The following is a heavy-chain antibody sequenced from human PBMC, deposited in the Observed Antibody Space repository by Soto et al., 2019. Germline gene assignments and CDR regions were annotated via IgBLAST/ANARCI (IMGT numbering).Heavy chain of an antibody. V-gene: IGHV5-51*01. D-gene: IGHD3-3*01. CDR1: GYSFTSYW. Sequence: HGESLKISCKGSGYSFTSYWIGWVRQMPGKGLEWMGIIYPGDSDTRYSPSFQGQVTISADKSISTAYLQWSSLKASDAAMYYCARISATIFGVVTNNWFDPWGQGTLVTVSS. CDR3: ARISATIFGVVTNNWFDP. CDR2: IYPGDSDT. J-gene: IGHJ5*02.